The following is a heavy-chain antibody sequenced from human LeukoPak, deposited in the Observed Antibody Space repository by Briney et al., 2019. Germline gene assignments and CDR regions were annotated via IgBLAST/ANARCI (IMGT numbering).Heavy chain of an antibody. V-gene: IGHV4-39*07. CDR3: ARVGYGVHYYYYYMDV. D-gene: IGHD4-17*01. J-gene: IGHJ6*03. Sequence: PSETLSLTCTVSGGSISSSSYYWGWIRQPPGKGLEWIGSIYYSGSTYYNPSLKSRVTISVDTSKNQFSLKLSSVTAADTAVYYCARVGYGVHYYYYYMDVWGKGTTVTISS. CDR1: GGSISSSSYY. CDR2: IYYSGST.